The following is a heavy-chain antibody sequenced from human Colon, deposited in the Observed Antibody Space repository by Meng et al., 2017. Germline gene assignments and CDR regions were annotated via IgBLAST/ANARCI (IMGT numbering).Heavy chain of an antibody. CDR3: AREWRHYYGAESFDY. CDR1: GCFLNSRGYC. D-gene: IGHD3-10*01. V-gene: IGHV4-30-4*01. J-gene: IGHJ4*02. Sequence: QAQLQESGPGLVKPSQTASLTCTLPGCFLNSRGYCWSWNRQSPGGGLEWIGLLSYGGNTFYSPSLRSRLAISADTSKSQFSLYLRYVTAADTAVYYCAREWRHYYGAESFDYWGQGALVTVSS. CDR2: LSYGGNT.